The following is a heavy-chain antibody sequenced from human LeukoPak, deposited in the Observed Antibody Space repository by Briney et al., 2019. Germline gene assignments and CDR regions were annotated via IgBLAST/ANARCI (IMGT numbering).Heavy chain of an antibody. CDR3: ARQLGYCSSTSCYADKVDY. Sequence: SKTLSPTCTVSGGSISSSSYYWGWIRQPPGKGLEWIGSIYYSGSTYYNPSLKSRVTISVDTSKNQFSLKLSSVTAADTAVYYCARQLGYCSSTSCYADKVDYWGQGTLVTVSS. CDR1: GGSISSSSYY. J-gene: IGHJ4*02. V-gene: IGHV4-39*01. D-gene: IGHD2-2*01. CDR2: IYYSGST.